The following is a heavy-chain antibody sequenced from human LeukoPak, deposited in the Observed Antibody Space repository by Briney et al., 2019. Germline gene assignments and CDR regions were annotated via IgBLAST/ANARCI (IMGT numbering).Heavy chain of an antibody. D-gene: IGHD3-22*01. V-gene: IGHV3-74*01. CDR2: INGDGSST. J-gene: IGHJ6*02. CDR3: ARDLTYYDSSGYDYYYYGMDV. Sequence: GGSLRLSCAASGFTFSSYWMHWVRQAPGKGLVWVSRINGDGSSTTYADSVKGRFTISRDNAKNTLYLQMNSLRAEDTAVYYCARDLTYYDSSGYDYYYYGMDVWGQGTTVTVSS. CDR1: GFTFSSYW.